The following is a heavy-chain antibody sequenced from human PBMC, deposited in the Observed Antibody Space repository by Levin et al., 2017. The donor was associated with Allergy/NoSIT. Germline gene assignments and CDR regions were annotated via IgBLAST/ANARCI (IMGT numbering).Heavy chain of an antibody. CDR3: ARDHDGEDEYFDF. CDR1: GFTFRTFW. Sequence: GGSLRLSCAASGFTFRTFWMSWVRQAPGKGPEWVANIKQDGSDKYYVDSVEGRFTVSRDNAKNSLYLQMNSLRVEDTAVYYCARDHDGEDEYFDFWGQGALVTVSS. D-gene: IGHD3-10*01. CDR2: IKQDGSDK. J-gene: IGHJ4*02. V-gene: IGHV3-7*01.